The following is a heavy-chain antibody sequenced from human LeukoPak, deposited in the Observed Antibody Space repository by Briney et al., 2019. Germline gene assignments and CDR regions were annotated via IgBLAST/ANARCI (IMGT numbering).Heavy chain of an antibody. J-gene: IGHJ6*02. CDR3: ARDPGRLDRGNDYYYGMDV. V-gene: IGHV3-64*01. Sequence: GGSLRLSCAASGFTFRNYAMHWVRQAPGKGLEYVSGISSHGGSTSYANFVKGRFTISRDNSKNSLYLQMNSLRDEDTAVYYCARDPGRLDRGNDYYYGMDVWGQGTTVTVSS. D-gene: IGHD1-1*01. CDR1: GFTFRNYA. CDR2: ISSHGGST.